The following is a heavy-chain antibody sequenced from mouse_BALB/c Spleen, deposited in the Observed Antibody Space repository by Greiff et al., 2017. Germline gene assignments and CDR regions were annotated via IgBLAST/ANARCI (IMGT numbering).Heavy chain of an antibody. CDR1: GYAFSSSW. CDR2: IYPGDGDT. CDR3: ARNRYDGYFDV. J-gene: IGHJ1*01. D-gene: IGHD2-12*01. V-gene: IGHV1-82*01. Sequence: QVQLQQSGPELVKPGASVKISCKASGYAFSSSWMNWVKQRPGQGLEWIGRIYPGDGDTNYNGKFKGKATLTADKSSSTAYMQLSSLTSVDSAVYCCARNRYDGYFDVWGAGTTVTVSS.